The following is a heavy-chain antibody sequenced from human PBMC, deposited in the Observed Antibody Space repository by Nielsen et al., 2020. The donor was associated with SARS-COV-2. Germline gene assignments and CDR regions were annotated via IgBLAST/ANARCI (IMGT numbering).Heavy chain of an antibody. V-gene: IGHV3-33*01. CDR3: ARLSNFWSGYNDY. Sequence: GESLKISCRASGLIFGTYGMHWVRQAPGKGLEWVAGIWYDGSNKNYAESVKGRFTISRDNSNNTLFLQMDSLTADDTAVYFCARLSNFWSGYNDYWGQGTLVTVSS. CDR1: GLIFGTYG. CDR2: IWYDGSNK. J-gene: IGHJ4*02. D-gene: IGHD3-3*01.